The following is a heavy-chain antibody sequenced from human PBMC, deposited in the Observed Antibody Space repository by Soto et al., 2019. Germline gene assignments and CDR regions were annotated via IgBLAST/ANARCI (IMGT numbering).Heavy chain of an antibody. CDR2: IYSGGST. CDR3: ARTLSSGYLYYFDY. CDR1: GFTVSSNY. V-gene: IGHV3-53*01. D-gene: IGHD3-22*01. J-gene: IGHJ4*02. Sequence: PGGSLRLSCAASGFTVSSNYMSWVRQAPGKGLEWVSVIYSGGSTYYADSVKGRFTISRDNSKNTLYLQMNSLRAEDTAVYYCARTLSSGYLYYFDYWGQGTLVTVSS.